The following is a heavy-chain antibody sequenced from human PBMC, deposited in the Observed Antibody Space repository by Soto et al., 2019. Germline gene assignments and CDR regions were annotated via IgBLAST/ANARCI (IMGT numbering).Heavy chain of an antibody. CDR3: GKFNTRYLAWPELFYGIRV. CDR1: GFTFNTYG. V-gene: IGHV3-30*18. D-gene: IGHD3-3*01. Sequence: QAQLVESGGGVVQPGRSLRLSCAASGFTFNTYGMHWVRQAPGKGLEWVAVISYDGSATYYADSVKGRFTISTDNSKNTVYRPMDSLRAEDSAVFSSGKFNTRYLAWPELFYGIRVWSQGTKVNVSS. CDR2: ISYDGSAT. J-gene: IGHJ6*02.